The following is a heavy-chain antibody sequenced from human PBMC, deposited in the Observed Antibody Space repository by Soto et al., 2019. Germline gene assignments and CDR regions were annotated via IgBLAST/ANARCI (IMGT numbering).Heavy chain of an antibody. CDR1: GDGVSSNSAA. D-gene: IGHD2-2*01. Sequence: SQTLSLTGASSGDGVSSNSAAWNWIRPSPSRGLEWLGRTYYRSKWYNDYAVSVKSRITINPDTSKNQFSLQLNSVTPEDTAVYYCARDQLLTRYMDVWGKGTTVTVSS. J-gene: IGHJ6*03. V-gene: IGHV6-1*01. CDR2: TYYRSKWYN. CDR3: ARDQLLTRYMDV.